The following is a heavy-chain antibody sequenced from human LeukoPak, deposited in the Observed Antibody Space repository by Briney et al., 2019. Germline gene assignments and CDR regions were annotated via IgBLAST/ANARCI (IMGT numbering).Heavy chain of an antibody. J-gene: IGHJ2*01. D-gene: IGHD6-19*01. CDR3: ARVLEGSSGQHWYFDL. Sequence: SEPLSLTCAVYGGSFSGYYWSWIRNPPGKGLEWIGEINHSGSTNYNPSLKSRVTISVDTSKNQFSLRLSSVTAADTAVYYCARVLEGSSGQHWYFDLWGRGTLVTVSS. V-gene: IGHV4-34*01. CDR2: INHSGST. CDR1: GGSFSGYY.